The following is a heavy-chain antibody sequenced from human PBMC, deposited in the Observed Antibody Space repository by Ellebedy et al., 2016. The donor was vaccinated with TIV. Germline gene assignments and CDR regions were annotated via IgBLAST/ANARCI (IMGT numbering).Heavy chain of an antibody. D-gene: IGHD3-3*01. J-gene: IGHJ6*02. CDR3: ARGRVTVFGVIIYYNAMDV. Sequence: AASVKVSCKASGYTFTNNYIHWVRQAPGQGLEWVGIINPSSGTTDYAQKFQGRVTILRDTSTSPVYMELSSLRFEDTAVYYCARGRVTVFGVIIYYNAMDVWGRGTTVTVSS. CDR1: GYTFTNNY. CDR2: INPSSGTT. V-gene: IGHV1-46*01.